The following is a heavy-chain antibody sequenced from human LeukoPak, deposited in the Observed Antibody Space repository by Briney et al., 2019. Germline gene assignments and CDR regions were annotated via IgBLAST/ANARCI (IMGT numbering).Heavy chain of an antibody. D-gene: IGHD3-9*01. CDR2: IRYDGSNK. CDR1: GFTFSSYG. Sequence: QSGGSLRLSCAASGFTFSSYGMHWVRQAPGKGLEWVAFIRYDGSNKYYADSVKGRFTISRDNSKNTLYLQMNSLRAEDTAVYYCAKDLGTEYNIFDYWGQGTLVTVSS. CDR3: AKDLGTEYNIFDY. J-gene: IGHJ4*02. V-gene: IGHV3-30*02.